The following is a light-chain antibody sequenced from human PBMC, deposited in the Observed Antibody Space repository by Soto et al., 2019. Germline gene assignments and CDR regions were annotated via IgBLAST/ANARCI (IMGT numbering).Light chain of an antibody. CDR1: SRDVGGYKF. Sequence: QSALTQPASVSGSPGQSITISCTGTSRDVGGYKFVSWYQHHPGKAPKLMIFEVSNRPSGVSNRFSGSKSGNTASLTISGLQAADEADYYCSSYSTSSPYVFGTGTQLTVL. J-gene: IGLJ1*01. CDR3: SSYSTSSPYV. V-gene: IGLV2-14*01. CDR2: EVS.